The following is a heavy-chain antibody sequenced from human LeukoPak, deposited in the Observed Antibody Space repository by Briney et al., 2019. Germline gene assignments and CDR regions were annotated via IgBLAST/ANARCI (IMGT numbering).Heavy chain of an antibody. J-gene: IGHJ4*02. Sequence: GGSLRLSRAASGFTFSSYAMHWVRQAPGKGLEWVAVISYDGSNKYYADSVKGRFTISRDNSKNTLYLQMNSLRAEDTAVYYCARDRTAMDLPIDYWGQGTLVTVSS. D-gene: IGHD5-18*01. CDR2: ISYDGSNK. CDR1: GFTFSSYA. CDR3: ARDRTAMDLPIDY. V-gene: IGHV3-30-3*01.